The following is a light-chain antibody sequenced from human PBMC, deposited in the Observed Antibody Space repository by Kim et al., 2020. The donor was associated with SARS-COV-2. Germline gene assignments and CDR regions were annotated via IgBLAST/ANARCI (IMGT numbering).Light chain of an antibody. CDR1: SLRSYY. J-gene: IGLJ1*01. CDR3: NSRDSSGYV. Sequence: SSELTQDPAVSVALGQTVRITCQGDSLRSYYASWYQQKPGQAPVLVIYGKNNRPSGIPDRFSGSSSGNTASLTITGAQAEDEADYYCNSRDSSGYVFGTGTKVTFL. CDR2: GKN. V-gene: IGLV3-19*01.